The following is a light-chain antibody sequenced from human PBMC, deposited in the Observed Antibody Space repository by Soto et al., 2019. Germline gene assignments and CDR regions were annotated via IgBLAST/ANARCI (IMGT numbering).Light chain of an antibody. CDR2: VAS. CDR3: QQYGSSFIT. J-gene: IGKJ5*01. Sequence: EIVLTQSPGTLSLSPGERATLSCRASQSVDSNYLAWYRQKPGQAPRLLIYVASSRATGIPDRFSGSGSGTDFTLTISRLEPEDFAVYYCQQYGSSFITFGQGTRLEIK. V-gene: IGKV3-20*01. CDR1: QSVDSNY.